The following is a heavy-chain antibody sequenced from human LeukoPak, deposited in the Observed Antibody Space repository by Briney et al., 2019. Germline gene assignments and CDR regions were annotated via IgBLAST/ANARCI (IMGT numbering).Heavy chain of an antibody. CDR2: ISAYKGKT. CDR1: GYTFTSYG. J-gene: IGHJ4*02. D-gene: IGHD2-15*01. Sequence: ASVKVSCKASGYTFTSYGISWVRQAPGQGLEWMGWISAYKGKTNYAQKLQGRVTMTTDTSTSTAYMELRSLRSDDTAVYYCARVARPRYCSGGSCYSYPGPFDYWGQGTLVTVSS. V-gene: IGHV1-18*01. CDR3: ARVARPRYCSGGSCYSYPGPFDY.